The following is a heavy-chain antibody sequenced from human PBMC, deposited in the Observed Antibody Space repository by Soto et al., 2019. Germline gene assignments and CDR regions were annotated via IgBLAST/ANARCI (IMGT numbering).Heavy chain of an antibody. CDR2: INHSGST. CDR1: GGSFSAYY. J-gene: IGHJ4*02. CDR3: ARTSRFEY. D-gene: IGHD6-6*01. Sequence: SETLSLTCAVYGGSFSAYYCSWIRQPPGKGLEWIGEINHSGSTNYNPSLKSRVTISVDTSKNQFSLKLSYVTAADTAVYYCARTSRFEYWGQGTLVTVSS. V-gene: IGHV4-34*01.